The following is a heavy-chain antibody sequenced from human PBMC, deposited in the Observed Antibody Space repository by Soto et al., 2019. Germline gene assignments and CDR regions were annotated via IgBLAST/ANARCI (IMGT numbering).Heavy chain of an antibody. CDR1: GFTFSSNN. Sequence: EVQLVESGGDLVQPGGSLRLSCAASGFTFSSNNMNWIRQAPGKGLEWLSYITGDSKTKYYADSVKGRFTISRDNARDSVYLQMNSLRDEDTAVYYCARESGEWELRYDAFDIWGRGTLVTVSS. CDR2: ITGDSKTK. CDR3: ARESGEWELRYDAFDI. J-gene: IGHJ3*02. D-gene: IGHD1-26*01. V-gene: IGHV3-48*02.